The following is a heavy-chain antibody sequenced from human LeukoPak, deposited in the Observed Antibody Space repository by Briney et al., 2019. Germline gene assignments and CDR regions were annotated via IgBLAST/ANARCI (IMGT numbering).Heavy chain of an antibody. Sequence: GESLQISRQGSGSNFTSYWIGRVRQLPGKGVEWMGIIYPGDSDTRYSPSFQGQVTISAHNSIRTAYLQWSSLKASDTAMYYCARLVVEMATITLIDYWGQGTLVTVSS. V-gene: IGHV5-51*01. CDR3: ARLVVEMATITLIDY. J-gene: IGHJ4*02. D-gene: IGHD5-24*01. CDR2: IYPGDSDT. CDR1: GSNFTSYW.